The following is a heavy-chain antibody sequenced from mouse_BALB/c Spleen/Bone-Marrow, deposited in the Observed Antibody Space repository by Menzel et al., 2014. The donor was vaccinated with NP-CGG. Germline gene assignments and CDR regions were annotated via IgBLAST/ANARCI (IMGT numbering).Heavy chain of an antibody. J-gene: IGHJ2*01. D-gene: IGHD1-1*01. Sequence: VQFLESGAELARPGASVKMSCKASGYTFATYTMHWVQQRPGQGLEWIGYINPSSGYTNYNQKLKDKATLTGDKSSSTAYMKQSSLPSEHSADYYCASAGRVLRDPYFDYWGPGTPLTGSS. V-gene: IGHV1-4*01. CDR2: INPSSGYT. CDR1: GYTFATYT. CDR3: ASAGRVLRDPYFDY.